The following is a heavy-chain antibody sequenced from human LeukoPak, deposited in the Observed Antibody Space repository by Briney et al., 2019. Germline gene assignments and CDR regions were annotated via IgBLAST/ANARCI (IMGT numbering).Heavy chain of an antibody. Sequence: GGSLRLSCAASGFTFSEYYMSWIRAAPGEGLEWVSYISSSGSTLYYADSLKGRFTTSRDNAKNSLYLQMNSLRAEDTAVYYCARGLGSGWPYYFDYWGQGTLVTVSS. CDR2: ISSSGSTL. CDR3: ARGLGSGWPYYFDY. J-gene: IGHJ4*02. CDR1: GFTFSEYY. V-gene: IGHV3-11*01. D-gene: IGHD6-19*01.